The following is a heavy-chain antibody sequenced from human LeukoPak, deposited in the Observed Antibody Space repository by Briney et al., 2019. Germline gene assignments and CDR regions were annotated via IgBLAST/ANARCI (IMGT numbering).Heavy chain of an antibody. CDR2: INPNSGGT. V-gene: IGHV1-2*02. CDR3: AREKGDAFDI. J-gene: IGHJ3*02. CDR1: GYTFSDSY. Sequence: ASVKVSCKASGYTFSDSYIHWARQAPGQGLEWMGWINPNSGGTNYVQKFQGRVTMTRDTSISTAYVELSRLRSDDTAMYYCAREKGDAFDIWGQGTMVTVSS.